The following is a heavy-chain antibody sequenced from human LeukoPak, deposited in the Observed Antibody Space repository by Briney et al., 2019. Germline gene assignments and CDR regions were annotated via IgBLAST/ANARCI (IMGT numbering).Heavy chain of an antibody. CDR3: AKVERPGGYLVGPFDY. D-gene: IGHD2-8*02. CDR2: ISWNSGSI. J-gene: IGHJ4*02. V-gene: IGHV3-9*01. CDR1: GFTFSSYA. Sequence: GGSLRLSCAASGFTFSSYAMSWVRQAPGKGLEWVSGISWNSGSIGYADSVKGRFTISRDNAKNSLYLQMNSLRAEDTALYYCAKVERPGGYLVGPFDYWGQGTLVTVSS.